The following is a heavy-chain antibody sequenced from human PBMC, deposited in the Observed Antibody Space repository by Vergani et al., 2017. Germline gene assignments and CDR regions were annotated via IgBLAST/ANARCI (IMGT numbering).Heavy chain of an antibody. V-gene: IGHV4-39*01. J-gene: IGHJ5*02. CDR3: ARHSTVEWLVKLGWIDP. CDR1: GASIRSSNYY. CDR2: IYYSGST. D-gene: IGHD6-19*01. Sequence: QLQLQESGPGLVKPSATLSLTCSVSGASIRSSNYYLGWIRQPPGKGLEWIASIYYSGSTYYNPPLKSRVTISVDTSKNQFSLKLSSVTAADTAVYFCARHSTVEWLVKLGWIDPWGQGILVTVSS.